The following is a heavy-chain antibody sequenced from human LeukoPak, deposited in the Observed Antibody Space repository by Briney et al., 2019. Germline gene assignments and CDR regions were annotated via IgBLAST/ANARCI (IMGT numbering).Heavy chain of an antibody. Sequence: PGGSLRLSCVASGFTFRSYSMNWVRQAPGKGLEWVSYISSTSGTIYYADSMKGRFTISRDNAKNSLYLQMNGLRAEDTAVYYCAKGGPMVRGVFDAFDIWGQGTMVTVSS. J-gene: IGHJ3*02. CDR3: AKGGPMVRGVFDAFDI. CDR1: GFTFRSYS. V-gene: IGHV3-48*04. CDR2: ISSTSGTI. D-gene: IGHD3-10*01.